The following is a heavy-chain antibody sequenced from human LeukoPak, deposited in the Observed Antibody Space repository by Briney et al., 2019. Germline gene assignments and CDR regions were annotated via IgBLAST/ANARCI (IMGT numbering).Heavy chain of an antibody. D-gene: IGHD2-2*02. CDR1: GYTFTGYY. Sequence: GASVKVSCKASGYTFTGYYMHWVRQAPGQGLEWMGWINPNSGGTNYAQKFQGRVTMTRDTSISTAYMELSRLRSDDMAVYYCATGIVVVPAAIRYWGQGTLVTVSS. CDR2: INPNSGGT. V-gene: IGHV1-2*02. CDR3: ATGIVVVPAAIRY. J-gene: IGHJ4*02.